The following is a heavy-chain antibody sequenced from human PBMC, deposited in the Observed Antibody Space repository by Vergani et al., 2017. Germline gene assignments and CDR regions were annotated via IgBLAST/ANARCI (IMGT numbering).Heavy chain of an antibody. CDR1: GYSFTSYW. J-gene: IGHJ4*02. Sequence: EVELVQSGPEMRKPGESLKISCKGSGYSFTSYWIGWVRQMPGKGLEWMGIIYPGDSDTRYSPSFQGQVTISADKSISTAYLQWSSLKASDTAMYYCARGPDYYDSPGPFDYWGQGTLVTVSS. D-gene: IGHD3-22*01. V-gene: IGHV5-51*01. CDR2: IYPGDSDT. CDR3: ARGPDYYDSPGPFDY.